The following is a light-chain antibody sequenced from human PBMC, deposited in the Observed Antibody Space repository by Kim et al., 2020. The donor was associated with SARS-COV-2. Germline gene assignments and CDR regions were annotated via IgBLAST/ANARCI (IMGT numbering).Light chain of an antibody. J-gene: IGKJ5*01. CDR1: QSVSSSS. V-gene: IGKV3-20*01. CDR3: QQSVDTPLT. CDR2: GAS. Sequence: PGQRATLSCRASQSVSSSSLAWYQQNRGQAPRLLIHGASIRAPGIPDRFSGSGSATDFTLTINRLEPEDSAVYYCQQSVDTPLTFGQGTRLEIK.